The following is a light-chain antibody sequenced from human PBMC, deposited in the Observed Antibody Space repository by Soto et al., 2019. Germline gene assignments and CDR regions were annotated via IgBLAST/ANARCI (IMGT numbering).Light chain of an antibody. J-gene: IGKJ2*01. CDR1: QSVSSSS. CDR2: GTS. Sequence: ETVLTQSPGTLSLSPGERATLSCRASQSVSSSSLAWYQQRPGQAPRLLIYGTSSRATGIPDRFSGSGSGTDFTLTISRLEPEDFAVYFCQQYYSTPYTFGQGTKLEIK. CDR3: QQYYSTPYT. V-gene: IGKV3-20*01.